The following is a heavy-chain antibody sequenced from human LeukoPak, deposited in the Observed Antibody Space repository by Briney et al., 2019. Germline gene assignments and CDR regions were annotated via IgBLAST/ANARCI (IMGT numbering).Heavy chain of an antibody. Sequence: SETLSLTCSVSTGSISTYYWSWIRQSPGKGLEWIGYIYHGGTTSYNPSLKRRVTISVDSPKNQFFLRLTSLTAADTALYYCARHGGSLDYFDSWGPGSPVIVSS. D-gene: IGHD2-15*01. J-gene: IGHJ4*02. CDR1: TGSISTYY. V-gene: IGHV4-59*08. CDR2: IYHGGTT. CDR3: ARHGGSLDYFDS.